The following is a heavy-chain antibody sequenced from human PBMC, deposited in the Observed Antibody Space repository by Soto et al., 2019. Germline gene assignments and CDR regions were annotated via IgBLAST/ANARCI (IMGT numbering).Heavy chain of an antibody. D-gene: IGHD3-22*01. V-gene: IGHV3-9*01. CDR1: GFTFDDYA. CDR2: ISWNSGSI. CDR3: AKDPNYYDSSGYLDY. J-gene: IGHJ4*02. Sequence: EVQLVESGGGLVQPGRSLRLSCAASGFTFDDYAMHWVRQAPGKGLEWVSGISWNSGSIGYADSVKGRFTTSRDNAKNSLYLQMNSLRAEDTALYYCAKDPNYYDSSGYLDYWGQGTLVTVSS.